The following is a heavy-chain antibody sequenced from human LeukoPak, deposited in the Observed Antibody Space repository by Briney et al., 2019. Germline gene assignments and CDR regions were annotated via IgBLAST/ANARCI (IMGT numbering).Heavy chain of an antibody. CDR2: IYYSGST. V-gene: IGHV4-59*11. CDR3: ARVWDSSSPGWYYYYYMDV. CDR1: GGSLSSHY. J-gene: IGHJ6*03. Sequence: PSETLSLTCTVSGGSLSSHYWSWIRQPPGKGLEWIGYIYYSGSTNYNPSLKRRVTLSVDTSKNQFSLKLSSVTAADTAVYYCARVWDSSSPGWYYYYYMDVWGKGTTVTVSS. D-gene: IGHD6-6*01.